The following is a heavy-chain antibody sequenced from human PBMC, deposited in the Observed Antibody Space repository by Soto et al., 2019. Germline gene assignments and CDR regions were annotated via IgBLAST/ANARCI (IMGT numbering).Heavy chain of an antibody. D-gene: IGHD7-27*01. V-gene: IGHV4-30-2*01. Sequence: LSLTCAVSGGSISSGGYSWSWIRQPPGKGLEWIGYIYHSGSTYYNPSLKSRVTISVDRSKNQFSLKLSSVTAADTAVYYCARERDWGHAFDIWGQGTMVTVSS. CDR3: ARERDWGHAFDI. CDR1: GGSISSGGYS. J-gene: IGHJ3*02. CDR2: IYHSGST.